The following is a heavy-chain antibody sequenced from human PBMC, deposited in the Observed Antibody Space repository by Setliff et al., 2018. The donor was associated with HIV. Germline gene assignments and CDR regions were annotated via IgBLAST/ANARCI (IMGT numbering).Heavy chain of an antibody. CDR3: ARVIAVAGTMGYYLDS. V-gene: IGHV3-11*04. D-gene: IGHD6-19*01. CDR2: ISGSGDSI. CDR1: GFSFSYYW. J-gene: IGHJ4*02. Sequence: LRLSCAASGFSFSYYWMHWIRQAPGKGLEWISYISGSGDSIYYADSVEGRFTFSRDNAKNSLSLQMNSLRVEDAAVYFCARVIAVAGTMGYYLDSWGQGTLVTVSS.